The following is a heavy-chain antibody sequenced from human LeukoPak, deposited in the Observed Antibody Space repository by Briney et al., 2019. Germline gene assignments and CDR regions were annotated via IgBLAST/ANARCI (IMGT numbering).Heavy chain of an antibody. CDR2: ISSSSSYI. V-gene: IGHV3-21*01. D-gene: IGHD1-7*01. Sequence: PGGSLRLSCAAPGFTFSSYSMNWVRQAPGKGLEWVLSISSSSSYIYYADSVKGRFTISRDNAKNSLYLQMNSLRAEDTAVYYCARANWNYSFDYWGQGTLVTVSS. CDR1: GFTFSSYS. CDR3: ARANWNYSFDY. J-gene: IGHJ4*02.